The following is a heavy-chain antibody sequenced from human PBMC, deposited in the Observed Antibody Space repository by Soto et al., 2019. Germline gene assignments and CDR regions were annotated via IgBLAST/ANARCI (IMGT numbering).Heavy chain of an antibody. D-gene: IGHD5-12*01. CDR2: IYYSEST. CDR1: GGSISSYY. Sequence: SETLSLTCTVSGGSISSYYWSWIRQPPGKGLKWIGYIYYSESTNYNPSLKSRVTISVDTSKNQFSLKLSSVTAADTAVYYCARLGGLDAFDIWGQGTMVTVSS. J-gene: IGHJ3*02. V-gene: IGHV4-59*01. CDR3: ARLGGLDAFDI.